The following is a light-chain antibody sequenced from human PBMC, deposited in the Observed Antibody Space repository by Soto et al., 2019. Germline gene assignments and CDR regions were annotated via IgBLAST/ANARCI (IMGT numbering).Light chain of an antibody. CDR2: EVT. V-gene: IGLV2-14*01. J-gene: IGLJ1*01. CDR1: SSDVGGYNH. Sequence: QSVLTQSASVSGSPGQSITISCTGTSSDVGGYNHVSWYQIHPGKAPKLIIYEVTSRPSGVSYRFSGSKSGNSASLTISGLQAEDEADYYCSSYASSSSYVFGGGTKVTVL. CDR3: SSYASSSSYV.